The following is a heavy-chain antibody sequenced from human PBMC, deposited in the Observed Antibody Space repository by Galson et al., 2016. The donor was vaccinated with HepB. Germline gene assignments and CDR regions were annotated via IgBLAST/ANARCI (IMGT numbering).Heavy chain of an antibody. CDR1: GFTFGSYA. CDR3: ARQDFAGVYFDY. D-gene: IGHD7-27*01. CDR2: ISGSGGST. J-gene: IGHJ4*02. V-gene: IGHV3-23*01. Sequence: SLRLSCAASGFTFGSYAMSWVRQAPGKGLEWVSAISGSGGSTYYADSVKGRFTISGDNSKNTLYLQMTSLTVDDTAVYYCARQDFAGVYFDYWGQGTLVTVSS.